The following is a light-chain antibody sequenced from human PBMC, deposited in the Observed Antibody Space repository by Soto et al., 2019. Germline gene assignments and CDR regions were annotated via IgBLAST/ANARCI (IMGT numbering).Light chain of an antibody. V-gene: IGLV2-23*01. CDR3: CSYAGSSTSVV. J-gene: IGLJ2*01. Sequence: QSALTQPASVSGSPGQSITISCTGTSSDVGSYNLVSWYQQHPGKAPKLMIYEGSKRPSGVSNRFSGSKSGNTASLTLSGLQAEDEADYYCCSYAGSSTSVVFGGGTKLTVL. CDR2: EGS. CDR1: SSDVGSYNL.